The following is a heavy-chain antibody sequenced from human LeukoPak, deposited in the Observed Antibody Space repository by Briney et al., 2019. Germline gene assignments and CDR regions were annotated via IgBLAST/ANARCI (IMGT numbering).Heavy chain of an antibody. CDR3: ARIATLSYDSSGYPTDAFDI. CDR1: GFSLNNTTMG. Sequence: SGPTLVKPTETLTLTCTVSGFSLNNTTMGVSWIRQPPEKALEWLAHIFSNDEKSKRKSLKNRVTISKDTSKSQVVLTMTNMDPADTATYYCARIATLSYDSSGYPTDAFDIWGQGTLVTVSS. J-gene: IGHJ3*02. CDR2: IFSNDEK. V-gene: IGHV2-26*01. D-gene: IGHD3-22*01.